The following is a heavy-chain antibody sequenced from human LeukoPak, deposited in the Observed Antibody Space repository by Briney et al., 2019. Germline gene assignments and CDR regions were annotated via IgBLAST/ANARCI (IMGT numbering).Heavy chain of an antibody. J-gene: IGHJ4*02. CDR2: IYYTGST. D-gene: IGHD3-16*02. CDR1: GGSISSYY. Sequence: SETLSLTCTVSGGSISSYYWSWIRQPPGKRLEWIAYIYYTGSTDYNPSLKSRVTISVDTSKNQFSLKLSSVTAADTAVYYCARGNRREYDYVWGSYRPYFDYWGQGTQVTVPS. V-gene: IGHV4-59*12. CDR3: ARGNRREYDYVWGSYRPYFDY.